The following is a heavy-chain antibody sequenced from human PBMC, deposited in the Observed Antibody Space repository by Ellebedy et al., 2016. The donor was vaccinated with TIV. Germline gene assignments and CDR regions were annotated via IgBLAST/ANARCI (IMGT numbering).Heavy chain of an antibody. D-gene: IGHD3-22*01. CDR3: ARGVSLDP. CDR1: GFTFSNYA. V-gene: IGHV3-23*01. CDR2: ISGNGRST. Sequence: GESLKISCAASGFTFSNYAMTWVRQTPGKGLEWVSGISGNGRSTYYAGSVRGRFTISRDNSKNTLHLQMNSLRVDDTTVYYCARGVSLDPWGQGTRDTVSS. J-gene: IGHJ5*02.